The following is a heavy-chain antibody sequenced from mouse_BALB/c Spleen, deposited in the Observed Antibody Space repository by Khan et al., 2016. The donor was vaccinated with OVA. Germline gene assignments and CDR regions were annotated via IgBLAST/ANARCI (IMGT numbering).Heavy chain of an antibody. CDR3: ASAFYYVARFAD. D-gene: IGHD1-1*01. CDR1: GFSLTNYG. V-gene: IGHV2-9*02. J-gene: IGHJ3*01. Sequence: VQLQESGPGLVAPPQTLSIICTVAGFSLTNYGVHWVRQPPGKGLEWLGVIWAGGSTNLNSALMSRLSISKDDSKSQVFLTMNSLQTDDTAMSDCASAFYYVARFADWGQGTLVTVSA. CDR2: IWAGGST.